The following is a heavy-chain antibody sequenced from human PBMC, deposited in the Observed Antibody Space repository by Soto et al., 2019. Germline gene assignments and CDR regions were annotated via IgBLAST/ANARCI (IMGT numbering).Heavy chain of an antibody. CDR2: IYYSGST. CDR3: ARSIAAAVGSSLFDY. J-gene: IGHJ4*02. V-gene: IGHV4-31*03. Sequence: QVQLQESGPGLVKPSQTLSLPCPVSGGSISSGGYYWSWIRQHPGKGLEWIGYIYYSGSTYYNPSRKSRVTISVDTSKHQFSLKLRSVTAADTAVYYCARSIAAAVGSSLFDYWCQGTLVTVSS. D-gene: IGHD6-13*01. CDR1: GGSISSGGYY.